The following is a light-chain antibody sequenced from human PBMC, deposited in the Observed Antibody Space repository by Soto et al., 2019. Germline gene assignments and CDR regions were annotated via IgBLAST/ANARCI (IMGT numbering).Light chain of an antibody. CDR1: QSVSSSY. V-gene: IGKV3-20*01. CDR2: GAS. J-gene: IGKJ3*01. Sequence: EIVLTQSPGTLSLSPGERATLSCRASQSVSSSYLAWYQQKPGQAPRLLIYGASSRATGIPDRFSGSGSGTDFTLTISSLEPEDFAVYYCEQYGSSPRFTFGPGTIVYIK. CDR3: EQYGSSPRFT.